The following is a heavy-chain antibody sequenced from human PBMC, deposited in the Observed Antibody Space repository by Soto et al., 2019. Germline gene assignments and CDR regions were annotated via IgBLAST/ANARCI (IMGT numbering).Heavy chain of an antibody. V-gene: IGHV1-18*01. CDR2: ISTYNSNT. CDR3: ARDTLYYYDSSGYAVDAFDI. D-gene: IGHD3-22*01. Sequence: QVQLVQSGAEVKKPGASVKVSCKASGYTFTSYGISWVRQAPGQGLEWMGWISTYNSNTNYAQKLQGRVTMTTDTSTSTAYMELRSLRSDDTAVYYCARDTLYYYDSSGYAVDAFDIWGQGTMVTVSS. J-gene: IGHJ3*02. CDR1: GYTFTSYG.